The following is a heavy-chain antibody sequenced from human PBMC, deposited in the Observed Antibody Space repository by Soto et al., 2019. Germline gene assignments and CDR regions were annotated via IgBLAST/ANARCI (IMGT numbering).Heavy chain of an antibody. CDR3: ARDYAAAGWFEP. CDR1: GGSISSYY. CDR2: IYYSGST. V-gene: IGHV4-59*01. J-gene: IGHJ5*02. Sequence: SETLSLTCTVSGGSISSYYWSWIRQPPGRGLEWIGYIYYSGSTNYNPSLKSRVTISVDTSKNQFSLKLSSVTAADTAVYYCARDYAAAGWFEPWGQGTLVTVSS. D-gene: IGHD6-13*01.